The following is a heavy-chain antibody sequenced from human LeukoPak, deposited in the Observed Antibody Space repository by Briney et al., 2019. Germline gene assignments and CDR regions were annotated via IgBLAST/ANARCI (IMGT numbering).Heavy chain of an antibody. CDR1: GYTFTNYY. CDR2: IDPSAGST. Sequence: ASVKVSCKASGYTFTNYYMHWVRQAPGQGLEWMGVIDPSAGSTTYAQKFQGRVTMTRDTATSTVYMELSSLRSEDTAVYYCATLDFAGWGRHWGQGTLVTVSS. V-gene: IGHV1-46*01. CDR3: ATLDFAGWGRH. D-gene: IGHD3-16*01. J-gene: IGHJ4*02.